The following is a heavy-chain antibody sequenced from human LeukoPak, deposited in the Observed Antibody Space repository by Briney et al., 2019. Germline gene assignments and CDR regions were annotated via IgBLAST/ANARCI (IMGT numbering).Heavy chain of an antibody. CDR1: GGSISSSNW. CDR2: IDYSGIT. Sequence: PSETLSLTCAASGGSISSSNWWSWVRQPPGKGLGWSGYIDYSGITNYNPSLKSRVTISVDTYKNQFSLKLSSVTAADTAVYYCARGGSSSWYGGVYYFDYWGQGTLLTVSS. J-gene: IGHJ4*02. CDR3: ARGGSSSWYGGVYYFDY. V-gene: IGHV4-4*02. D-gene: IGHD6-13*01.